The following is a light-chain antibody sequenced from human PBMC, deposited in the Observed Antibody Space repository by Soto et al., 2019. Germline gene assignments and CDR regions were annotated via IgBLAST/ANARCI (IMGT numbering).Light chain of an antibody. V-gene: IGKV3-11*01. Sequence: EIVLTQSPATLSLSAGARATLSCRASQSVRIYLAWYQQKSGQAPRLLIYEASNRATGIPARFSGSGSGTDSTFTISSLEPEDFAVYYCQQRSNGITFGGGTKVEIK. J-gene: IGKJ4*01. CDR3: QQRSNGIT. CDR2: EAS. CDR1: QSVRIY.